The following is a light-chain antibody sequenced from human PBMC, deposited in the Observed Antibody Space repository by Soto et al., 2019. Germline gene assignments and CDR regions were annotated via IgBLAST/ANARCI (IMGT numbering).Light chain of an antibody. V-gene: IGLV2-23*02. CDR3: CSYAGSSTRWV. J-gene: IGLJ3*02. CDR2: EVS. CDR1: SSDVGSYNL. Sequence: QSVLTQPASVSGSPGQSITISCTGTSSDVGSYNLVSWYQQHPGKAPKLMIYEVSKRPSGVSNRFSGSKSGNTASLTISGLQAEDEADYHCCSYAGSSTRWVFGGGTQLTVL.